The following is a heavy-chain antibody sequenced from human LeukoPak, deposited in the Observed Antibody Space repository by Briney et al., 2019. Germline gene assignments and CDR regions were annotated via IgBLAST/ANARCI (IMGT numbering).Heavy chain of an antibody. J-gene: IGHJ4*02. CDR2: ISGGGGST. Sequence: GGSLRLSCAASGFTFSSYAMSWVRQAPGKGLEWVSGISGGGGSTYYADSVKGRLTISRDNSKNTLHLQMNSLRAEDTAVYYCAIGIKYFDYWGQGTLVTVSS. CDR3: AIGIKYFDY. V-gene: IGHV3-23*01. D-gene: IGHD3-16*01. CDR1: GFTFSSYA.